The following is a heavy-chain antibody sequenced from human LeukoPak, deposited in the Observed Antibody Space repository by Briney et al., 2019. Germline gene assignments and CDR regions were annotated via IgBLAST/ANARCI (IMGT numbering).Heavy chain of an antibody. CDR1: GGSVSSGSYY. CDR3: ARDLSDFWSGYYRNHWFDP. V-gene: IGHV4-61*01. Sequence: PSETLSLTCTVSGGSVSSGSYYWSWIRQPPGRGLEWIGYIYYSGSTNYNPSLKSRVTMSLDTSKKQFSLKLSSVTAADTAVYYCARDLSDFWSGYYRNHWFDPWGQGTLVTVSS. CDR2: IYYSGST. D-gene: IGHD3-3*01. J-gene: IGHJ5*02.